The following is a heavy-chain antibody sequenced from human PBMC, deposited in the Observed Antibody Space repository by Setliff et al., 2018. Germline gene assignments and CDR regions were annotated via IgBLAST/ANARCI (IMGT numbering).Heavy chain of an antibody. CDR2: FYTSGNT. D-gene: IGHD3-3*01. CDR3: ARGGPTLTISRVLVVSSFDP. CDR1: GDSISSGYYY. V-gene: IGHV4-61*09. Sequence: LSLTCTVSGDSISSGYYYWTWIRQSAGKGLEWIGHFYTSGNTNYNPSLRSRVTISVDTSKNQFSLKLSSVTAADTATYYCARGGPTLTISRVLVVSSFDPWGQGSRVTVS. J-gene: IGHJ5*02.